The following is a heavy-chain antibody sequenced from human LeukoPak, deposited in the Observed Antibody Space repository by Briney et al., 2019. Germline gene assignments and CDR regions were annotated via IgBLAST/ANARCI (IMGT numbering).Heavy chain of an antibody. J-gene: IGHJ3*02. Sequence: GGSLRLSCAASGFTFSSYWMSWVRQAPGKGLEWVANIKQDGSEKYYVDSVKGRFTISRDNAKNSLYLQMNSLRAEDTAVYYCARSRLVRGVIGAFDIWGQGTMVTVSS. D-gene: IGHD3-10*01. V-gene: IGHV3-7*01. CDR3: ARSRLVRGVIGAFDI. CDR1: GFTFSSYW. CDR2: IKQDGSEK.